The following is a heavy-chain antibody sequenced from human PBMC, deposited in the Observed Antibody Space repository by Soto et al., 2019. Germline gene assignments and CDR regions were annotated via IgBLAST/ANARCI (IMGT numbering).Heavy chain of an antibody. CDR1: GGSISSSSYY. CDR3: ARQSYLNGFDP. Sequence: QLQLQESGPGLVKPSETLSLTCTVSGGSISSSSYYWGWIRQPPGKGLEWIGSIYYSGSTYYNPSLKSXXTXSXXTPKIPFTLKLSSVTAADTAVYYGARQSYLNGFDPWGQGTLVTVSS. CDR2: IYYSGST. V-gene: IGHV4-39*01. J-gene: IGHJ5*02.